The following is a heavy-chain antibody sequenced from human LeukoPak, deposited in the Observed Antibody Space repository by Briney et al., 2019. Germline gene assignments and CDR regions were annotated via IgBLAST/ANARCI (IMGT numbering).Heavy chain of an antibody. D-gene: IGHD3-3*02. CDR3: ARHFWRATAFDP. J-gene: IGHJ5*02. CDR2: INHSGST. CDR1: GGSFSGYY. V-gene: IGHV4-34*01. Sequence: SETLSLTCAVYGGSFSGYYWSWIRQPPGKGLEWIGEINHSGSTNYNPSLKSRVTISVDTSKNQFSLKLSSVTAADTAVYYCARHFWRATAFDPWGQGTLVTVSS.